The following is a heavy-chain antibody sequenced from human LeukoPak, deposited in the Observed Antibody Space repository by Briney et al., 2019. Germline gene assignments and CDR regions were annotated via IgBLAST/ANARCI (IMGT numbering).Heavy chain of an antibody. CDR3: ARSSRYDIWTGYPY. CDR1: GFTVRSNY. D-gene: IGHD3-9*01. J-gene: IGHJ4*02. Sequence: TGGSLTLSCAASGFTVRSNYMSWVRQAPGKGLECVSVIYSDGSAFYADSVKGRFTISRDNSKNTLYVQMNSLRVEDTAVYYCARSSRYDIWTGYPYWGQGTLVTVSP. V-gene: IGHV3-53*01. CDR2: IYSDGSA.